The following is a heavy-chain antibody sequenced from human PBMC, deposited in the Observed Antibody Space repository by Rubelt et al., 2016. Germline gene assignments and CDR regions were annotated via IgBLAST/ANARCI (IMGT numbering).Heavy chain of an antibody. CDR1: GYSLSDLS. J-gene: IGHJ4*02. D-gene: IGHD1-14*01. CDR2: IDTEDGKP. Sequence: QVQLVQSGAEVRKPGASVTVSCKVSGYSLSDLSIHWVRQAPGTGLEYMGSIDTEDGKPIYAQKFQDRDTMTEDASTDTAYRELGRRTAGETAIYYCAAALGTRTCDNWGQGTLVTVSS. V-gene: IGHV1-24*01. CDR3: AAALGTRTCDN.